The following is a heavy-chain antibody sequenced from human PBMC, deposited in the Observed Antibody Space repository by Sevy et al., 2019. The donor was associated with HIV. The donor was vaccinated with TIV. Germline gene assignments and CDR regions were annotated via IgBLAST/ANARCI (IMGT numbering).Heavy chain of an antibody. J-gene: IGHJ3*02. CDR2: INTDNLNT. CDR3: ARELGRGRKWGAFDI. Sequence: ASVKVSCKASGYSFIDYAMHWVRQAPGQRLEWMGWINTDNLNTKFSQKFQDRVTFTRDKSGTSAYMELSSLRSEETAVYDCARELGRGRKWGAFDIWGQVTMVTVSS. V-gene: IGHV1-3*04. CDR1: GYSFIDYA. D-gene: IGHD1-26*01.